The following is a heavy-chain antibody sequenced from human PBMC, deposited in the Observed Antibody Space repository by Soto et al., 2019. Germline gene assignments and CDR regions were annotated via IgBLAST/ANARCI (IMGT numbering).Heavy chain of an antibody. CDR1: EFTFSSYA. V-gene: IGHV3-30*04. CDR3: AREGADAFDI. D-gene: IGHD3-16*01. CDR2: ISYDGKCK. Sequence: QVQLVESGGGVVQPGRSLRLSCAASEFTFSSYAMHWVRQAPGKGLEWVAFISYDGKCKRYAESVKGRFTISRDNSKNTLYLQMNSLRDEDSAVYYCAREGADAFDIWGQGTIVNVSS. J-gene: IGHJ3*02.